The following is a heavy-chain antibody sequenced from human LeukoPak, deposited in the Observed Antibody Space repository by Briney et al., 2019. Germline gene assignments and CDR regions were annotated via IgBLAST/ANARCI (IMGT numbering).Heavy chain of an antibody. D-gene: IGHD3-10*01. Sequence: PGGSLRLSCTGSGDTFEDYYLSWIRQAPGKGLEWISYVSSTGGDKFYADPVKGRFTISRDNARNSLYMEMNDLIAEDTAFYYCARGENGSFDHWGQGTLVIVSS. CDR2: VSSTGGDK. CDR1: GDTFEDYY. CDR3: ARGENGSFDH. J-gene: IGHJ4*02. V-gene: IGHV3-11*01.